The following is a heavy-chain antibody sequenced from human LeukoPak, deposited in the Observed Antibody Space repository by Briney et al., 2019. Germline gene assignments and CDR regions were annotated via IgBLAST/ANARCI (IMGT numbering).Heavy chain of an antibody. J-gene: IGHJ5*02. CDR3: VRAYGSGYSSIGWLDP. CDR2: VYQSGST. D-gene: IGHD5-18*01. CDR1: GGSISSGGYY. V-gene: IGHV4-39*07. Sequence: KTSETLSLTCAVSGGSISSGGYYWGWIRLSPGKGLEWIGSVYQSGSTYYNPSLKSRVTISVDTSKNQFSLNLTSVAAADTAVYYCVRAYGSGYSSIGWLDPWGQGTLVTVSS.